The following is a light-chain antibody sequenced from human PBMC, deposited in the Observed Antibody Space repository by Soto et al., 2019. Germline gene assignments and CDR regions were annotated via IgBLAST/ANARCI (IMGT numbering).Light chain of an antibody. CDR1: QGIGNA. V-gene: IGKV1-6*01. CDR3: LQDINYPWT. CDR2: GAS. J-gene: IGKJ1*01. Sequence: AIQITQSPSSLSASAGARFTICVRGSQGIGNALGWYQQKPGKPPTVLIYGASNLQSGVPPRFSGSGAGTDFTLAISSLQPEDSATYYCLQDINYPWTFGPGTKVDIK.